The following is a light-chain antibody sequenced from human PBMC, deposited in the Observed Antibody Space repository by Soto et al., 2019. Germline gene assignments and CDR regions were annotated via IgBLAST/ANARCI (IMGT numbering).Light chain of an antibody. Sequence: DIQMTQSPSSVSASVGDRVTITCRASQGISSWFAWYQQKPGKAPKLLIYAAVSWQSGVPSSFNGSVSGTDFAATIGRLQPADCATYYCQPSNSLPLPVGGSTKIEIK. V-gene: IGKV1-12*01. CDR1: QGISSW. J-gene: IGKJ4*01. CDR3: QPSNSLPLP. CDR2: AAV.